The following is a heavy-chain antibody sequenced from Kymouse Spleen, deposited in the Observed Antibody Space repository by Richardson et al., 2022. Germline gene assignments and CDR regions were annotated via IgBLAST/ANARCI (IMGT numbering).Heavy chain of an antibody. CDR2: IWYDGSNK. CDR1: GFTFSSYG. D-gene: IGHD3-9*01. J-gene: IGHJ6*02. V-gene: IGHV3-33*01. CDR3: ARAHSSSFPFDWLLRDYYYYYGMDV. Sequence: QVQLVESGGGVVQPGRSLRLSCAASGFTFSSYGMHWVRQAPGKGLEWVAVIWYDGSNKYYADSVKGRFTISRDNSKNTLYLQMNSLRAEDTAVYYCARAHSSSFPFDWLLRDYYYYYGMDVWGQGTTVTVSS.